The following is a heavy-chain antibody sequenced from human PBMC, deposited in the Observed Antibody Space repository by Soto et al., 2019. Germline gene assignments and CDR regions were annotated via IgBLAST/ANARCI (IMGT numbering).Heavy chain of an antibody. J-gene: IGHJ3*02. CDR2: IYNSGST. V-gene: IGHV4-31*03. CDR3: ASLYYYDSSGYYSGAFAI. D-gene: IGHD3-22*01. Sequence: PSETLSLTCSISGGSISSGGYYWSWIRQHPGKGLEWIGNIYNSGSTYHNPSLKTRVIISEDTSKNQFSLKLSSVTAADTAVYYCASLYYYDSSGYYSGAFAIWGQGTMVTVS. CDR1: GGSISSGGYY.